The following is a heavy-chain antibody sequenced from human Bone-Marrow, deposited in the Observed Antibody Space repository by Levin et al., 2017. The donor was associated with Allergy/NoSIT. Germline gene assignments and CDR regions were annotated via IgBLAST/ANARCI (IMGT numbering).Heavy chain of an antibody. Sequence: GESLKISCAASGFTFSSYAMSWVRQAPGKGLEWVSAISGSGGSTYYADSVKGRFTISRDNSKNTLYLQMNSLRAEDTAVYYCAKDSSSWFYYFDYWGQGTLVTVSS. CDR3: AKDSSSWFYYFDY. D-gene: IGHD6-13*01. V-gene: IGHV3-23*01. CDR1: GFTFSSYA. J-gene: IGHJ4*02. CDR2: ISGSGGST.